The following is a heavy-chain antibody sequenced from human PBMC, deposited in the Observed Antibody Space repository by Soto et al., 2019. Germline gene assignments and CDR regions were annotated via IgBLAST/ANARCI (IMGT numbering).Heavy chain of an antibody. D-gene: IGHD1-1*01. Sequence: GGSLRLSCAASGFTFSSYSMNWVRQAPGKGLEWVSSISSSSSYIYYADSVKGRFTISRDNAKNSLYLQMNSLRAEDTAVYYCARIYGAVPEPKNNDYWGQGTLVTVSS. CDR2: ISSSSSYI. V-gene: IGHV3-21*01. CDR3: ARIYGAVPEPKNNDY. J-gene: IGHJ4*02. CDR1: GFTFSSYS.